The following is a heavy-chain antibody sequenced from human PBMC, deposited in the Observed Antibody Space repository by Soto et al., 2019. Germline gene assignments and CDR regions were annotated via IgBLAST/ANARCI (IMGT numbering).Heavy chain of an antibody. CDR3: ARAPTTSGSGSAYYY. CDR1: GFTFSSYA. J-gene: IGHJ4*02. D-gene: IGHD3-10*01. V-gene: IGHV3-23*01. CDR2: ISGSGGST. Sequence: EVQLLESGGGLVQPGGSLRLSCAASGFTFSSYAMSWVRQAPGKGLEWVSAISGSGGSTYYADSVKGRFTISRDNSMTTLSLQMHRPRAEDTGVYCCARAPTTSGSGSAYYYWGQGTLVTGSS.